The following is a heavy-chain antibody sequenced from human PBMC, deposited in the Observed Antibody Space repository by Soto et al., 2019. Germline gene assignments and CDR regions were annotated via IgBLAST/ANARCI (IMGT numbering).Heavy chain of an antibody. J-gene: IGHJ5*02. CDR2: IYYSGST. Sequence: SETLSLTCTVSGGSISSSSYYWGWIRQPPGKGLEWIGSIYYSGSTYYNPSLKSRVTISVDTSKNQFSLKLSSVTAADTAVYYCARTGTTYEFRFDPWGQGTLVTVSS. D-gene: IGHD1-7*01. CDR1: GGSISSSSYY. V-gene: IGHV4-39*01. CDR3: ARTGTTYEFRFDP.